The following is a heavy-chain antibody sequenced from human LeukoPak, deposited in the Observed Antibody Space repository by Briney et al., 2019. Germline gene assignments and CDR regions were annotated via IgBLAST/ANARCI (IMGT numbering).Heavy chain of an antibody. CDR1: GYTFTGYY. J-gene: IGHJ4*02. Sequence: APVKVSCKASGYTFTGYYIHWMRQAPGQGLEWMGRINPDSGGPNYAHKFQGRVTMTRDTSISTAYMDLSRLTSDDTAVYSCARDRGRVANDYWGQGTLVIVSS. CDR2: INPDSGGP. V-gene: IGHV1-2*06. D-gene: IGHD3-10*01. CDR3: ARDRGRVANDY.